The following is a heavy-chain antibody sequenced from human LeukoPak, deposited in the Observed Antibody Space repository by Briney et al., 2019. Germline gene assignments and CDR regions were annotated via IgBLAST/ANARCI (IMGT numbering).Heavy chain of an antibody. V-gene: IGHV3-33*06. CDR2: IWYDGSNK. CDR1: GFTFSSYG. Sequence: GGSLRLSCAASGFTFSSYGMHWVRQAPGKGLEWVAVIWYDGSNKYYADSVKGRFTISRDNSKNTLYLQMNSLRAEDTAVYYCAKGSWGLEWSSFDYWGQGTLVTVSS. CDR3: AKGSWGLEWSSFDY. D-gene: IGHD3-3*01. J-gene: IGHJ4*02.